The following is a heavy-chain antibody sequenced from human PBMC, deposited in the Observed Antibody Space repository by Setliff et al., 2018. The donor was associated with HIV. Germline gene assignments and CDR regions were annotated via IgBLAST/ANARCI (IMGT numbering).Heavy chain of an antibody. J-gene: IGHJ4*02. CDR1: GFTFSTYW. CDR3: TKDHLSGWASDC. D-gene: IGHD6-19*01. V-gene: IGHV3-7*01. Sequence: GGSLRLSCAASGFTFSTYWMIWVRQAPGKGLEWVAKIKQDGSEEYYVDSVKGRFTITRDNAKNSVYLQMNSLRVEDTAMYYCTKDHLSGWASDCWGQGTLVTVSS. CDR2: IKQDGSEE.